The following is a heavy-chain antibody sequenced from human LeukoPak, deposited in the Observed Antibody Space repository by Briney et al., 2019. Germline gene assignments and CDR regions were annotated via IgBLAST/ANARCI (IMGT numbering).Heavy chain of an antibody. J-gene: IGHJ4*02. CDR2: ISSSSSYI. D-gene: IGHD4-11*01. V-gene: IGHV3-21*01. CDR1: GFTFSSYS. Sequence: GGSLRLSCAASGFTFSSYSMNWVRQAPGKGLEWVSSISSSSSYIYYADSVKGRFTISRDNAKNSLYLQMNSLRAEDTAVCYCASGHGTTVTIDFDYWGQGTLVTVSS. CDR3: ASGHGTTVTIDFDY.